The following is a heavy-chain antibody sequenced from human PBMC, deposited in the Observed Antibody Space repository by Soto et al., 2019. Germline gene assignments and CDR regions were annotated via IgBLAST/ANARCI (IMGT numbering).Heavy chain of an antibody. CDR1: GYTFTSYY. J-gene: IGHJ6*02. D-gene: IGHD4-17*01. V-gene: IGHV1-46*01. CDR2: INPSGGST. Sequence: QVQLVQSGAEVKKPGASVKVSCKASGYTFTSYYMHWVRQAPGQGLEWMGIINPSGGSTSYAQKFQGRVTMTRDTSTSTVYMELSSLRSEDTAVYYCARENTVTVNYYYYGMDVWGQGTTVTVSS. CDR3: ARENTVTVNYYYYGMDV.